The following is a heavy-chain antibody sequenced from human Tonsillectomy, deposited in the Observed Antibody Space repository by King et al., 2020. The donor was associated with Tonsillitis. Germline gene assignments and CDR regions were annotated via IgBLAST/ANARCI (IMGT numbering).Heavy chain of an antibody. Sequence: VQLVESGGGVVQPGGSLRLSCAASGFTFDDYAMHWVRQAPGKGLEWVSLISGDGGSTYYADSVKGRFTISRDNSKNSLYLQMNSLRTEDTALYYCAKSGYAEFYYYYMDVWGKGTTVTVSS. D-gene: IGHD2-2*01. CDR2: ISGDGGST. CDR1: GFTFDDYA. CDR3: AKSGYAEFYYYYMDV. J-gene: IGHJ6*03. V-gene: IGHV3-43*02.